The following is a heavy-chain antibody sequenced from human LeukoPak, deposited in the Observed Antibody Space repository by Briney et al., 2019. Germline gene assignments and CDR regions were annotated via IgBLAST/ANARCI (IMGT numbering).Heavy chain of an antibody. CDR1: GFTFSSYA. V-gene: IGHV3-30-3*01. CDR2: ISYDGSNK. Sequence: GSLRLSCAASGFTFSSYAMHWVRQAPGKGLEWVAVISYDGSNKYYADSVKGRFTISRDNSKNTLYLQMNSLRAEDTAVYYCAKGDSTSCCRGEVSWGQGTLVTVSS. CDR3: AKGDSTSCCRGEVS. D-gene: IGHD2-2*01. J-gene: IGHJ5*02.